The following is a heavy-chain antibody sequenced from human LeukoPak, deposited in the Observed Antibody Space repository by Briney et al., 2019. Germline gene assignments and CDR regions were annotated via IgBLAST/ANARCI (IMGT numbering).Heavy chain of an antibody. CDR2: IYPGDSDT. D-gene: IGHD3-3*01. Sequence: GESLKISCKGSGYSFTSYWIGWVRQMPGKGLEWMGIIYPGDSDTRYSPSFQGQVTISADKSISTACLQWSSLKASDTAMYYCARTMAETYYDFWSGYQYYFDYWGQGTLVTVSS. V-gene: IGHV5-51*01. CDR3: ARTMAETYYDFWSGYQYYFDY. J-gene: IGHJ4*02. CDR1: GYSFTSYW.